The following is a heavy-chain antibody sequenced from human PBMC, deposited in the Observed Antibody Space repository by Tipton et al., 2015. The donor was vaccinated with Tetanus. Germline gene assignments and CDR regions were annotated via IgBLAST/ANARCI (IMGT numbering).Heavy chain of an antibody. J-gene: IGHJ3*02. D-gene: IGHD2-15*01. V-gene: IGHV4-59*01. CDR2: IYYSGST. CDR3: ARDRTICSGGSCYGIPGAFDI. Sequence: TLSLTCTVSGASIRTYYWSWIRQPPGKGLEWIGYIYYSGSTNYNPSLKSRATISVDTPKNQFSLKLSSVTAADTAVYYCARDRTICSGGSCYGIPGAFDIWGQGTMVTVSS. CDR1: GASIRTYY.